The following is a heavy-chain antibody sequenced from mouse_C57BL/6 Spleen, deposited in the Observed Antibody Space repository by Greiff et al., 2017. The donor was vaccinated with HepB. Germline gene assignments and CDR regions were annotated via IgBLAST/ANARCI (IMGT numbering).Heavy chain of an antibody. Sequence: QVQPKESGPGLVAPSQSLSITCTVSGFSLTSYAISWVRQPPGKGLEWLGVIWTGGGTNYNSALKSRLSISKDNSKSQVFLKMNSLQTDDTARYYCARRGENYGNLYWYFDVWGTGTTVTVSS. CDR1: GFSLTSYA. V-gene: IGHV2-9-1*01. CDR2: IWTGGGT. CDR3: ARRGENYGNLYWYFDV. D-gene: IGHD2-1*01. J-gene: IGHJ1*03.